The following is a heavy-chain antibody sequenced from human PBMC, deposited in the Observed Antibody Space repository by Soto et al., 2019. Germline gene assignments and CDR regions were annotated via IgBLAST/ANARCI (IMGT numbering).Heavy chain of an antibody. D-gene: IGHD3-9*01. V-gene: IGHV4-31*03. Sequence: SETLSLTCTVSGGSISSGGYYWSWIRQHPGKGLEWIGYIYYSGSTYYNPSLKSRVTISVDTSKNQFSLKLSSVTAADTAVYYCASIVHFDWYDYFDYWGQGTLVTVSS. CDR2: IYYSGST. CDR1: GGSISSGGYY. J-gene: IGHJ4*02. CDR3: ASIVHFDWYDYFDY.